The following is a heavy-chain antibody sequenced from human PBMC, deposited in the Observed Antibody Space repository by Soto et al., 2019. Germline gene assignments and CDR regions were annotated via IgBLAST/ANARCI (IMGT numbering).Heavy chain of an antibody. V-gene: IGHV1-69*13. D-gene: IGHD3-22*01. CDR3: ARGRYYDSSGYYLHYDAFDI. Sequence: ASVKVSCKASGGTFSSYAISWVRQAPGQGLEWMGGIIPIFGTANYAQKFQGRVTITADESTSTAYMELSSLRSEDTAVYYCARGRYYDSSGYYLHYDAFDIWGQGTMVTVSS. J-gene: IGHJ3*02. CDR2: IIPIFGTA. CDR1: GGTFSSYA.